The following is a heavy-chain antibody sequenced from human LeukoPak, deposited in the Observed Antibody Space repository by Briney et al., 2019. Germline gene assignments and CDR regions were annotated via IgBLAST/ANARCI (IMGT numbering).Heavy chain of an antibody. V-gene: IGHV4-30-4*01. CDR2: IYYSGST. J-gene: IGHJ4*02. CDR3: AREGSGSYILYFDY. CDR1: GGSISSGDCY. D-gene: IGHD1-26*01. Sequence: SETLSLTCTVSGGSISSGDCYWSWIRQPPGKGLEWIGYIYYSGSTYYNPFLKSRVTISVDTSKNQFSLKLSSVTAADTAVYYCAREGSGSYILYFDYWGQGTLVTVSS.